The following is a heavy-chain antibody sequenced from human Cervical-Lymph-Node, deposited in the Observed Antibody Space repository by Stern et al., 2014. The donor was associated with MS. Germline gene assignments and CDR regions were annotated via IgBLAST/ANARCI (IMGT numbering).Heavy chain of an antibody. V-gene: IGHV1-69*01. CDR1: GGTFSSYA. D-gene: IGHD4-17*01. CDR2: IIPIFGTA. J-gene: IGHJ6*02. CDR3: ARGDLYGDYWSNYYYGMDV. Sequence: QVQLVQSGAEVKKPGSSVKVSCKASGGTFSSYAISWVRQAPGQGLEWMGGIIPIFGTANYAQKFQGRVTITADESTSTAYMELSSLRSEDTAVYYWARGDLYGDYWSNYYYGMDVGGQGTTVTVSS.